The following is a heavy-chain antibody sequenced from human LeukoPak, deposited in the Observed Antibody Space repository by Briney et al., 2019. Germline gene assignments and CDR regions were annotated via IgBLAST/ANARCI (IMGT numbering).Heavy chain of an antibody. Sequence: SETLSLTCTVSGASFSSSTYYWGWIRQPPGKGLEWIGSIYYGGGTYYNPSLKSRVTMSVDTSKKHVSLNLSSVTAADTAVYYCARHPLGYCRGGSCSYGGNSAPFDYWGQGTPVTVSS. D-gene: IGHD2-15*01. V-gene: IGHV4-39*01. CDR2: IYYGGGT. CDR3: ARHPLGYCRGGSCSYGGNSAPFDY. J-gene: IGHJ4*02. CDR1: GASFSSSTYY.